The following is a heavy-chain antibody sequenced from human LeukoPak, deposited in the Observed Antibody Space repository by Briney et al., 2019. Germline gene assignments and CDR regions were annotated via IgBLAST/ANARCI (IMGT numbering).Heavy chain of an antibody. CDR2: IYYSGST. Sequence: SETLSLTCTVSGGSISSYYWSWIRQPPGEGLEWIGYIYYSGSTNYNPSLKSRVTISVDTSKNQFSLKLSSVTAADTAVYYCARDRFNTHTFKDKLRVNWFDPWGQGTLVTVSS. D-gene: IGHD2-15*01. V-gene: IGHV4-59*01. J-gene: IGHJ5*02. CDR1: GGSISSYY. CDR3: ARDRFNTHTFKDKLRVNWFDP.